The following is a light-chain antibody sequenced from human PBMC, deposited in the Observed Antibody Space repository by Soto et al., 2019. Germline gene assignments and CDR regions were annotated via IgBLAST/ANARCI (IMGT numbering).Light chain of an antibody. V-gene: IGLV2-11*01. CDR2: DVS. CDR3: CSYAGSYTLV. J-gene: IGLJ2*01. Sequence: QSALTQPRSVSGSPGQSVTISCTGTSSDIGGYNFVSWYQQHPGKAPKVMLYDVSKRPSGVPDRFSGSKSGNTASLTISGLQDDDEADYYCCSYAGSYTLVFGGGTKLTVL. CDR1: SSDIGGYNF.